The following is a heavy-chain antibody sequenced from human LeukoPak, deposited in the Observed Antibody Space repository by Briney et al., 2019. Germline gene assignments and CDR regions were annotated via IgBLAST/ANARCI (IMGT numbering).Heavy chain of an antibody. J-gene: IGHJ4*02. CDR3: AKGHLWGSYRFDY. CDR2: ISGSGGST. V-gene: IGHV3-23*01. CDR1: GFTFSSYA. Sequence: PGGSLRLSCAAPGFTFSSYAMSWVRQAPGKGLEWVSAISGSGGSTYYSDSVKGRFTISRDNSNNTLYLQMNSLRVEDTAVYYCAKGHLWGSYRFDYWGQGTLVTVSS. D-gene: IGHD3-16*02.